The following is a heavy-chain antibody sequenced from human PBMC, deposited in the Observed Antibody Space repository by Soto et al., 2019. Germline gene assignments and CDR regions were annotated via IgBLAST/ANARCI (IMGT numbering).Heavy chain of an antibody. Sequence: EVQVLESGGGLVQPGGSLRLSCAASGFTFSSYAMSWVRQAPGQGLVWVSAISGSGSNPYYADSVKGRFTISRDNSKNTLYLKMNSLRAEDTALYCCAKAASMTIHDGFDHWGQGTLVTVSS. CDR1: GFTFSSYA. D-gene: IGHD4-17*01. J-gene: IGHJ4*02. CDR2: ISGSGSNP. V-gene: IGHV3-23*01. CDR3: AKAASMTIHDGFDH.